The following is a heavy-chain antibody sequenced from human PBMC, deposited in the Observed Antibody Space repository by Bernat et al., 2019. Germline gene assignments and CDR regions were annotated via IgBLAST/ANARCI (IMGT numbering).Heavy chain of an antibody. CDR3: TRDPRIGYCSGGSCPKDY. CDR1: GFTFGDYA. J-gene: IGHJ4*02. D-gene: IGHD2-15*01. V-gene: IGHV3-49*04. Sequence: EVQLVESGGGLVQPGRSLRLSCTASGFTFGDYAMSWVRQAPGKGLEWVGFIRSKAYGGTTEYAASVKGRFTISRDDSKSIAYLQMNSLKTEDTAVYYCTRDPRIGYCSGGSCPKDYWGQGTLVTVSS. CDR2: IRSKAYGGTT.